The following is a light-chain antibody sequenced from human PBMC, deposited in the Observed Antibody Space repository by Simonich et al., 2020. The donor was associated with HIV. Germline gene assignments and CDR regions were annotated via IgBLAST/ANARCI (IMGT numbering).Light chain of an antibody. Sequence: NFMLTQPHSVSESPGKTVTISCTRSSGSIASNYGQWYQQRPGSSPTTVIYEDNQRPSGVPVRFSGSIDSSSNSASLTISGLKTEDEADYYCQSYDSSNVVFGGGTKLTVL. J-gene: IGLJ2*01. CDR1: SGSIASNY. CDR3: QSYDSSNVV. CDR2: EDN. V-gene: IGLV6-57*01.